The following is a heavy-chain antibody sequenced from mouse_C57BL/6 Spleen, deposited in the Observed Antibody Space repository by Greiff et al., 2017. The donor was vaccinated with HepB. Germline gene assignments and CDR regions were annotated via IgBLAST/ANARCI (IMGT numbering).Heavy chain of an antibody. CDR1: GYTFTSYW. J-gene: IGHJ1*03. CDR3: AGFTTVVARYFDV. D-gene: IGHD1-1*01. V-gene: IGHV1-64*01. Sequence: QVQLQQPGAELVKPGASVKLSCKASGYTFTSYWMHWVKQRPGQGLEWIGMIHPNSGSTNYNEKFKGKATLTVDKSSSTAYMQLSSLTSEDSAVYYCAGFTTVVARYFDVWGTGTTVTVSS. CDR2: IHPNSGST.